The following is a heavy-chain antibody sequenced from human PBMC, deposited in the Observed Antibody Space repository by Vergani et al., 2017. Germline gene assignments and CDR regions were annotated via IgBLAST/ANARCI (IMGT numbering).Heavy chain of an antibody. D-gene: IGHD3-22*01. Sequence: EVQLVESGGGLVKPGGSLRLSCAASGFTFSSYSMNWVRQAPGKGLEWVSSISSSSSYIYYADSVKGRFTISGDNAKNSLYLQMNSLRAEDTAVYYCAREVDYYDSSGXYDYWGQGTLVTVSS. CDR3: AREVDYYDSSGXYDY. CDR2: ISSSSSYI. CDR1: GFTFSSYS. J-gene: IGHJ4*02. V-gene: IGHV3-21*01.